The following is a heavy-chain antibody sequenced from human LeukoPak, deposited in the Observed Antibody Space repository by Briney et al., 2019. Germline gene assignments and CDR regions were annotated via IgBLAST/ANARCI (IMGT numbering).Heavy chain of an antibody. V-gene: IGHV3-15*06. CDR1: GFTFSSYW. CDR2: IKRNFEGATQ. D-gene: IGHD5-18*01. J-gene: IGHJ4*02. Sequence: GGSLRLSCAASGFTFSSYWMHWVRQAPGKGLEWVAHIKRNFEGATQHYAASVNGRFTISKDESKNTVFLQMSSLKIEDTAVYFCTTEGFTYGHHSFDSWARERWSPSPQ. CDR3: TTEGFTYGHHSFDS.